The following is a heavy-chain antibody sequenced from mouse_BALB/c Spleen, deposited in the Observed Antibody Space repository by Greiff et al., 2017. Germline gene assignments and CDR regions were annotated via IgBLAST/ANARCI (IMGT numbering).Heavy chain of an antibody. J-gene: IGHJ3*01. CDR1: GYTFTDYE. CDR2: IDPETGGT. Sequence: VKLVESGAELVRPGASVTLSCKASGYTFTDYEMHWVKQTPVHGLEWIGAIDPETGGTAYNQKFKGKATLTADKSSSTAYMELRSLTSEDSAVYYCTRAGYGNYWFAYWGQGTLVTVSA. D-gene: IGHD2-1*01. CDR3: TRAGYGNYWFAY. V-gene: IGHV1-15*01.